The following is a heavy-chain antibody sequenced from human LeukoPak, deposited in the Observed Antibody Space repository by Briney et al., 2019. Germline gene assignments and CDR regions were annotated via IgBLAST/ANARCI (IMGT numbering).Heavy chain of an antibody. CDR1: RGSIRGDH. CDR2: IYYSGNT. CDR3: ARRNDFGI. Sequence: PSETLSLTCTVSRGSIRGDHWNCIPQPPGKGLEWIGYIYYSGNTNYNPSLKSRVTISVDTSKNQFSLKVNSVTAADTAVYYCARRNDFGIWGQGTMVTVSS. V-gene: IGHV4-59*08. J-gene: IGHJ3*02.